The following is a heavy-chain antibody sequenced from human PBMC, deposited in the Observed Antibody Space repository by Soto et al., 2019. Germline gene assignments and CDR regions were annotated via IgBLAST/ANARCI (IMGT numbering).Heavy chain of an antibody. CDR3: ARASTIFGVDYGMDV. CDR2: IYYSGST. Sequence: SETLSLTCTVSGGSISSYYWSWIRQPPGKGLEWIGYIYYSGSTNYNPSLKSRVTISVDTSKNQFSLKLSSVTAADTAVYYCARASTIFGVDYGMDVWGQGTTVTVS. V-gene: IGHV4-59*01. D-gene: IGHD3-3*01. CDR1: GGSISSYY. J-gene: IGHJ6*02.